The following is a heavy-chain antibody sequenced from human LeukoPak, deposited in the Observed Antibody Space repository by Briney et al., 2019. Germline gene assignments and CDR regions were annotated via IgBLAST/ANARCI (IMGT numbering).Heavy chain of an antibody. J-gene: IGHJ4*02. CDR3: ATAPRRIAAAGNYFDY. Sequence: PSETLSLTCAVYGGSFSGYYWSWIRQPPGKGLEWIGEINHSGSTNYNPSLKRRVTISVDTSKNQFSLKLSSVTAADTAVYYCATAPRRIAAAGNYFDYWGQGTLVTVSS. CDR1: GGSFSGYY. D-gene: IGHD6-13*01. V-gene: IGHV4-34*01. CDR2: INHSGST.